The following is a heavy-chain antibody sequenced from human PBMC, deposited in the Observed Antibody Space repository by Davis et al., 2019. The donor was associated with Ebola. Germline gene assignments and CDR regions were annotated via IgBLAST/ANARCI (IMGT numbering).Heavy chain of an antibody. Sequence: ASVKVSCTASGYTFTSYAMHWVRQAPGQRLEWMGWINAGNGNTKYSQKFQGRVTITRDTSASTAYMELSSLRSEDTAVYYCAGVPVVVPADPYYYYYGMDVWGQGTTVTVSS. CDR3: AGVPVVVPADPYYYYYGMDV. J-gene: IGHJ6*02. CDR2: INAGNGNT. V-gene: IGHV1-3*01. D-gene: IGHD2-2*01. CDR1: GYTFTSYA.